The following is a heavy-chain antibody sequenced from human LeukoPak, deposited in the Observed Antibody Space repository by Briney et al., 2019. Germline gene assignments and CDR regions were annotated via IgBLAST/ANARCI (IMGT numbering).Heavy chain of an antibody. CDR2: ISYDGSNK. D-gene: IGHD3-16*02. Sequence: PGGSLRLSCAASGFTFSSYGMHWVRQAPGKGLGWVAVISYDGSNKYNADSVKGRFTISRDNSKNTLYLQMNSLRAEGTAVYYCAKDPVGGVIVYYFDYWGQGTLVTVSS. CDR1: GFTFSSYG. V-gene: IGHV3-30*18. J-gene: IGHJ4*02. CDR3: AKDPVGGVIVYYFDY.